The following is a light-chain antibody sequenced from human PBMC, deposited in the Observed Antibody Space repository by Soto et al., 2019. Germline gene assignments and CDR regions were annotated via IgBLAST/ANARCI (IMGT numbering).Light chain of an antibody. CDR1: SSDIGGYNY. CDR3: CSYAGSYTGV. V-gene: IGLV2-11*01. CDR2: DVS. Sequence: QSVLTQPRSVSGSPGQSVTISCTGTSSDIGGYNYVSWYQQHPGKAPKLMIYDVSKRPSGVPDRFSGSKSGNTASLTISGLQAEDEADYCCCSYAGSYTGVFGGGTKVTVL. J-gene: IGLJ2*01.